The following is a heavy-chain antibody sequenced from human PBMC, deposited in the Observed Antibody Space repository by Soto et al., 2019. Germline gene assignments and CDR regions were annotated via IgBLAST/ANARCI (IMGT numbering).Heavy chain of an antibody. CDR2: INHSGST. CDR1: GGSFSGYY. CDR3: ARGDGYYFDY. J-gene: IGHJ4*02. V-gene: IGHV4-34*01. Sequence: SETLSLTCAVYGGSFSGYYWSWIRQPPGKGLEWIGEINHSGSTNYNPSLKSRVTISVDTSKNQFSLTLSSVTAADTAVYYCARGDGYYFDYWGQGTLVTVSS.